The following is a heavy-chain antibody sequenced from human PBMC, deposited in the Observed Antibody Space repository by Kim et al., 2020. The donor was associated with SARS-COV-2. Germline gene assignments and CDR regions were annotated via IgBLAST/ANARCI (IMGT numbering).Heavy chain of an antibody. V-gene: IGHV3-53*01. CDR3: ARPGNDYGDLYFDY. D-gene: IGHD4-17*01. J-gene: IGHJ4*02. Sequence: GGSLRLSCAASGFTVSSNYMSWVRQAPGKGLEWGSVIYSGGSTYYADSVKGRFTISRDNSKNTLYLQMNSLRAEDTAVYYCARPGNDYGDLYFDYWGQGTLVTVSS. CDR2: IYSGGST. CDR1: GFTVSSNY.